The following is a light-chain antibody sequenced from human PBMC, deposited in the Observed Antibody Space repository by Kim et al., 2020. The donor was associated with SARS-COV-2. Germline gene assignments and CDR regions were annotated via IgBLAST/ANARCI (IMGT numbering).Light chain of an antibody. V-gene: IGLV3-19*01. CDR2: GKN. Sequence: SSELTQEPAVSVALGQTVRITCQGDSLRSYYATWYQQKPGQAPIIVIYGKNIRPSGIPDRFSGSSSGNTASLTIPGTQAGDEADYYCNSRDSSDNVVFGGGTQLTVL. J-gene: IGLJ2*01. CDR1: SLRSYY. CDR3: NSRDSSDNVV.